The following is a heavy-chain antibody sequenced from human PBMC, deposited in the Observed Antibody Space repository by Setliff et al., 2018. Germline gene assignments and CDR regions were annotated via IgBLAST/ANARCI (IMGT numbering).Heavy chain of an antibody. Sequence: GGSLRLSCAASGFTFDDYAMHWVRQAPGKGLVWVSRINSDGSSTSYADSVKGRFTISRDNAKNTLYLQMNSLRAEDTAVYYCARLAGNYYGMDVWGQGTTVTVSS. D-gene: IGHD3-10*01. CDR1: GFTFDDYA. V-gene: IGHV3-74*01. J-gene: IGHJ6*02. CDR2: INSDGSST. CDR3: ARLAGNYYGMDV.